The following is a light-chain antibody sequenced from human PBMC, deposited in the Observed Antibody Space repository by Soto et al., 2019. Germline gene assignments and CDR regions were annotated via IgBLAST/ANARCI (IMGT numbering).Light chain of an antibody. CDR1: TSNLGAGYD. J-gene: IGLJ3*02. CDR2: GNS. CDR3: QSYDNNLSGSV. Sequence: QSVLTQPPSVSGAPGHTVTISCTGTTSNLGAGYDAYWYHQLPGTAPKLLMYGNSIRPSGIPDRFSGSKSGTSASLVITGLRAEDEGDFYCQSYDNNLSGSVFGGGTKVTVL. V-gene: IGLV1-40*01.